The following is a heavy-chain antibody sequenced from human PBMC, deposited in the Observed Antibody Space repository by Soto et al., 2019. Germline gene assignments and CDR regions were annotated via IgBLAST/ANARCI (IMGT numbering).Heavy chain of an antibody. D-gene: IGHD3-22*01. J-gene: IGHJ3*02. Sequence: EVQLVESGGGLVKPGGSLRLSCAASGFTFSSYSMNWVRQAPGKGLEWVSSISSSSSYIYYADSVKGRFTISRDNAKNSLDLQMNSLIAEDTAVYYCARVQRRDFYDSSGRGAFDILCQGTMVTVSS. V-gene: IGHV3-21*04. CDR3: ARVQRRDFYDSSGRGAFDI. CDR1: GFTFSSYS. CDR2: ISSSSSYI.